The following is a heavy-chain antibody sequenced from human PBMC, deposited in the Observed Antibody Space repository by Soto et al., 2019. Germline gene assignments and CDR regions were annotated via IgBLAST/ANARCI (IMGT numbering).Heavy chain of an antibody. Sequence: QVQLVQSGAEVKKPGASVKVSCKASGYTFTSYAMHWVRQAPGQRLEWMGWINAGHGNTKYSQKVQGRVTITRDTSASTADMELSSLRSEGTAVYYCARVEKGPGYYGSGSYYNFGPIAYWGQGTLVTVSS. V-gene: IGHV1-3*01. CDR1: GYTFTSYA. CDR3: ARVEKGPGYYGSGSYYNFGPIAY. CDR2: INAGHGNT. J-gene: IGHJ4*02. D-gene: IGHD3-10*01.